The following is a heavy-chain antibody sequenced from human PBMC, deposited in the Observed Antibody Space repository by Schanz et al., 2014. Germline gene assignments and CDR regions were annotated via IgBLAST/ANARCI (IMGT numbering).Heavy chain of an antibody. CDR1: GYTFTSYD. Sequence: QVQLVQSGAEVKKPGASVKVSCKASGYTFTSYDINWARQATGQGLEWMGRIIPILGMTNVAQTFQGRVTITADKSTSTAYMELSSLRSEDTAVYYCARGGFVDSTSFDSWGQGTLVNVSS. D-gene: IGHD2-2*01. V-gene: IGHV1-69*09. CDR3: ARGGFVDSTSFDS. J-gene: IGHJ4*02. CDR2: IIPILGMT.